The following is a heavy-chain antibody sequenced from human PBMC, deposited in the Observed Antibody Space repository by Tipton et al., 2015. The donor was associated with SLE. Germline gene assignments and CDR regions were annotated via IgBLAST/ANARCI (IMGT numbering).Heavy chain of an antibody. J-gene: IGHJ4*02. Sequence: TLSLTCAVYGGSFSGYYWSWIRQPPGKGLEWIGEINHSGSTNYNPSLKSRVTISVDTSKNQFSLKLCSVTAADSAVYYCAVSDYDSSGRVSWGQGTLVTVSS. CDR3: AVSDYDSSGRVS. CDR1: GGSFSGYY. CDR2: INHSGST. V-gene: IGHV4-34*01. D-gene: IGHD3-22*01.